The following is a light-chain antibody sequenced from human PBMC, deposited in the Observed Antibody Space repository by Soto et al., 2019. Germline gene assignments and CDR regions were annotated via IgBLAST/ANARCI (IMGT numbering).Light chain of an antibody. CDR3: QQYNRWPST. J-gene: IGKJ3*01. Sequence: EVGRTRSPVTLSVSPGESATLSCRASQSVISNLAWYQQKPGQAPRLLIYGASTRATGIPDRFSGSGSGTEFTLTISSLQSGDFAVYYCQQYNRWPSTLGPGTKVDIK. CDR1: QSVISN. CDR2: GAS. V-gene: IGKV3-15*01.